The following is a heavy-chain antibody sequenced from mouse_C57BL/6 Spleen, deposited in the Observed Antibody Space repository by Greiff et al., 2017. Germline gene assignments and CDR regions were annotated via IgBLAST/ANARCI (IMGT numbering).Heavy chain of an antibody. CDR3: ARYNYSNDYFDY. D-gene: IGHD2-5*01. J-gene: IGHJ2*01. CDR2: IRNKANGYTT. V-gene: IGHV7-3*01. CDR1: GFTFTDYY. Sequence: EVKLVESGGGLVQPGGSLSLSCAASGFTFTDYYMSWVRQPPGKALEWLGFIRNKANGYTTESSASVKGRFTISRDNSQSILYLQMNALRAEDSATYYCARYNYSNDYFDYWGQGTTRTVSS.